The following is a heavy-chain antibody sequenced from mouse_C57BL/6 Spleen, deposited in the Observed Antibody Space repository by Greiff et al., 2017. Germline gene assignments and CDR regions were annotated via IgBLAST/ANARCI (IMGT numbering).Heavy chain of an antibody. CDR2: IYPRSGNT. D-gene: IGHD1-1*01. Sequence: QVQLQQSGAELARPGASVKLSCKASGYTFTSYGISWVKQRTGQGLEWIGEIYPRSGNTYYNEKFKGKATLTAAKSSSTAYMELRSLTSEDSAVYFCARADYGSSDPAYFDYWGQGTTLTVSS. J-gene: IGHJ2*01. CDR3: ARADYGSSDPAYFDY. CDR1: GYTFTSYG. V-gene: IGHV1-81*01.